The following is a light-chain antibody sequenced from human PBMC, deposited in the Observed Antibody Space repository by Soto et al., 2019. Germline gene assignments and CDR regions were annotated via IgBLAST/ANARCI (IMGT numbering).Light chain of an antibody. J-gene: IGLJ1*01. CDR3: QSYDSSLSVLYV. Sequence: QNVRTHPPSVSWAPGQRVTISCTGSRSNIGAGYDVHWYQQLPGTAPKLLIHGDSNRPSGVPDRFSGSKSGTSASLAITGLQAEDEADYYCQSYDSSLSVLYVFGTGTKVTVL. V-gene: IGLV1-40*01. CDR2: GDS. CDR1: RSNIGAGYD.